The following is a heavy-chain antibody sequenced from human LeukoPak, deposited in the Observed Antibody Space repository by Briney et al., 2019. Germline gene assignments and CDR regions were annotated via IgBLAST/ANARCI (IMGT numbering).Heavy chain of an antibody. J-gene: IGHJ4*02. CDR2: FDPEDGET. Sequence: ASVKVSCKVSGYTLTELSMHWVRQAPGKGLEWMGGFDPEDGETIYAQKFQGRVTMTEDTSTDTAYMELSSLRSEDTAVYYCATVFPYSSSWPVDYWGQGTLVTVSS. D-gene: IGHD6-13*01. CDR1: GYTLTELS. V-gene: IGHV1-24*01. CDR3: ATVFPYSSSWPVDY.